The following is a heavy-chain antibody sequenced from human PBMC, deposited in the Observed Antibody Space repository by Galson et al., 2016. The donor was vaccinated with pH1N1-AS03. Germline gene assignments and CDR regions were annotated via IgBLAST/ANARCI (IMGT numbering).Heavy chain of an antibody. V-gene: IGHV6-1*01. D-gene: IGHD6-19*01. CDR1: GDSVSSNGAA. Sequence: CAISGDSVSSNGAAWNWIRQSPSRGLEWLGRTYYRSKWYNDYAVSVKGRITIYADTSRNQFSLQLNSVIPEDTAVYYRVRERGESSGGKTRWFDPWGQGTLVTVSS. J-gene: IGHJ5*02. CDR3: VRERGESSGGKTRWFDP. CDR2: TYYRSKWYN.